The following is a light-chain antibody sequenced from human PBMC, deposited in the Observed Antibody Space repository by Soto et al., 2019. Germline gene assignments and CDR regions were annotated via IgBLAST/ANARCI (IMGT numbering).Light chain of an antibody. CDR3: QSYDSSLSGVV. CDR1: XSNIGAGYD. J-gene: IGLJ2*01. V-gene: IGLV1-40*01. Sequence: QSALTQPPSVSGAPGQRVTISCTGSXSNIGAGYDVHWYQQLPGTAPKLLIYGNSNRPSGVPDRFSGSKSGTSASLAITGLQAEDEADYYCQSYDSSLSGVVFGGGTKVTVL. CDR2: GNS.